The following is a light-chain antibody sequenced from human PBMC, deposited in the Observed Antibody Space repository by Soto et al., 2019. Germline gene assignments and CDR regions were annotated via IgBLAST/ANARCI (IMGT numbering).Light chain of an antibody. CDR3: QQYGSSIT. CDR2: DAS. V-gene: IGKV3-20*01. CDR1: QSVTSSY. J-gene: IGKJ5*01. Sequence: EFVLTQSPGTLSLSPGERATLSCRASQSVTSSYLAWYQQKPGQAPRLLIYDASNRATGIPARFSGSGSGTDFTLTISRLEPEDFAVYYCQQYGSSITFGQGTRLEIK.